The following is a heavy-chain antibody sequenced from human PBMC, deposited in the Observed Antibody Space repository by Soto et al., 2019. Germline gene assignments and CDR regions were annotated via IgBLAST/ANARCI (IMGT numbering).Heavy chain of an antibody. V-gene: IGHV4-34*01. CDR2: INDSGNI. D-gene: IGHD3-10*01. J-gene: IGHJ6*03. CDR3: ARGLILWFGELSRRGGYYYYMDV. CDR1: GGSFSGYQ. Sequence: QVQLQQWGAGLLKPSETLSLTCAVYGGSFSGYQWSWIRQTPGKGLEWIGEINDSGNINYNPSLRSLVTILVDTAKKQSSLKLSSVTAADTAVYFCARGLILWFGELSRRGGYYYYMDVWGKGTTVTVSS.